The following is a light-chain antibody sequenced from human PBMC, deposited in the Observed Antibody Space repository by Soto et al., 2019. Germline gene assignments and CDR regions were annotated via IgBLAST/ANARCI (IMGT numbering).Light chain of an antibody. CDR3: QQRYHWPPLT. CDR1: QAIRIF. J-gene: IGKJ4*01. V-gene: IGKV3-11*01. CDR2: NAS. Sequence: EIVLTQYPATLSLSPGDSTTLSCTASQAIRIFLAWYQHKPDQAPRLLIYNASQRATGIPARLAGSGSGTAFTLTISSLVPEDFVVYYCQQRYHWPPLTFCGGTKVEIK.